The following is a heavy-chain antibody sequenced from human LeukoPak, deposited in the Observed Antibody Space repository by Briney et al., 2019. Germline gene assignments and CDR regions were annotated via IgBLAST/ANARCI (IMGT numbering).Heavy chain of an antibody. V-gene: IGHV1-69*04. CDR3: ARESVRNWLDP. CDR2: IVPMGDIT. CDR1: GGTFSTYA. J-gene: IGHJ5*02. Sequence: PVKDSCKASGGTFSTYAISWVRQRPGQGLEWMGRIVPMGDITNYAQRFQGRVTITADKFTRKAYMELSSLRSEDTALYYCARESVRNWLDPWGQGTLVTVAS. D-gene: IGHD3-3*01.